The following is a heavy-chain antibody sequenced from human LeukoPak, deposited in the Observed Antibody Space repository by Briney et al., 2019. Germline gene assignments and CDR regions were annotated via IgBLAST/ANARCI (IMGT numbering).Heavy chain of an antibody. Sequence: SQTLSLTCTVSGGPISSGDYYWRWIRQPPGTGLEWIGYIYYSGSTYYNPSLKSRVTISVDTSKNQFSLKLSSVTAADTAVYYCARVQQRAYFDYWGQGTLVTVSS. V-gene: IGHV4-30-4*08. CDR3: ARVQQRAYFDY. CDR1: GGPISSGDYY. J-gene: IGHJ4*02. D-gene: IGHD5-18*01. CDR2: IYYSGST.